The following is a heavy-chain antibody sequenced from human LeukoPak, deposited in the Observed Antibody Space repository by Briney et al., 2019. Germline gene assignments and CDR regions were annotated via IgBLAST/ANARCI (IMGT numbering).Heavy chain of an antibody. V-gene: IGHV4-59*01. CDR3: ARASQLWNDAFDI. CDR1: GGSISSYY. CDR2: IYYSGST. Sequence: SETLSLTCTVSGGSISSYYWSWIRQPPGKGLEWIGYIYYSGSTNYNPSLKSRVTISVDTSKNQFSLKLSSVTAADTAVYYCARASQLWNDAFDIWGQGTMVTVSS. J-gene: IGHJ3*02. D-gene: IGHD5-18*01.